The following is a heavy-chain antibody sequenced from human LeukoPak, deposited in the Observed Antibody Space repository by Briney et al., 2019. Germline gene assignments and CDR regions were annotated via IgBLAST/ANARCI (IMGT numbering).Heavy chain of an antibody. CDR3: ARGRSQYCSGGSCFKQSI. Sequence: SETLSLTCAVYGGSFSGYYWSWIRQPPGKGLEWIGEINHSGSTNYNPSLKSRVTISVDTSKNQFSLKLSSVTAADTAVYYCARGRSQYCSGGSCFKQSIWGQGTMVTVSS. J-gene: IGHJ3*02. D-gene: IGHD2-15*01. V-gene: IGHV4-34*01. CDR1: GGSFSGYY. CDR2: INHSGST.